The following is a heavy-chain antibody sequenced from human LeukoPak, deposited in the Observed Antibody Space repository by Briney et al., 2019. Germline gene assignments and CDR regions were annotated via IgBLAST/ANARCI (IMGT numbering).Heavy chain of an antibody. CDR3: ARLSTAVAGRDY. Sequence: PGGSLRLSCAAPGFTFSSYWMSWVRQAPGKWLEWVANIKQDGSETYYVDSVKGRFTISRDNAKNSLYLQMTSLRAEDTAVSYCARLSTAVAGRDYWGQGTLATVSS. CDR2: IKQDGSET. D-gene: IGHD6-19*01. J-gene: IGHJ4*02. V-gene: IGHV3-7*01. CDR1: GFTFSSYW.